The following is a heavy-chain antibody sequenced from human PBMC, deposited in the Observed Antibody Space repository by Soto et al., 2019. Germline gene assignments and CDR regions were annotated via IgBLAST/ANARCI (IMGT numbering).Heavy chain of an antibody. CDR2: ISWNSGSI. V-gene: IGHV3-9*01. D-gene: IGHD1-7*01. J-gene: IGHJ4*02. Sequence: EVQLVESGGGLVQPGRSLRLSCAASGFTFDDYAMHWVRQAPGKGLEWVSGISWNSGSIGYADSVKGRFTISRDNAKNSLYLQMNSLRAEDTALYYCAKDRGGTTGYYFDYWGQGTPVTVSS. CDR1: GFTFDDYA. CDR3: AKDRGGTTGYYFDY.